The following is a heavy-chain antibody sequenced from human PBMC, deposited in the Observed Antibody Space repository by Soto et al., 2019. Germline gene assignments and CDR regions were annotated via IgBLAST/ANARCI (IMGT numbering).Heavy chain of an antibody. V-gene: IGHV3-30*03. CDR2: MSYDGSAK. D-gene: IGHD6-6*01. CDR3: AIARVADAALDH. Sequence: QVQLVESGGGVVQPGRPLRLSCAGSGFIFSNNGMHWVRQAPGKGLEWVAFMSYDGSAKFYADSVKGRFTISRDNSKSTLFLHMSNLRAEDTAMYYFAIARVADAALDHWGQGTLVTVSS. J-gene: IGHJ4*02. CDR1: GFIFSNNG.